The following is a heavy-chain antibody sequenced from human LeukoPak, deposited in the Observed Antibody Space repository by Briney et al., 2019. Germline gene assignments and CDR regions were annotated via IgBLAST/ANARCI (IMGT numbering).Heavy chain of an antibody. Sequence: SETLSLTCTVSGGSISSHYWSWIRQPPGKGLEWIGYIYYSGSTNYNPSLKSRVTISVDTSKNQFSLKLSSVTAADTAVYYCARDGCSGTSCYNRWFDPWGQGTLVTVSS. CDR1: GGSISSHY. D-gene: IGHD2-2*02. J-gene: IGHJ5*02. CDR2: IYYSGST. V-gene: IGHV4-59*11. CDR3: ARDGCSGTSCYNRWFDP.